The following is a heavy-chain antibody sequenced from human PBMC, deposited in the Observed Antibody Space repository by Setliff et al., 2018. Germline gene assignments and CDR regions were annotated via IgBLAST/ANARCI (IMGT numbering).Heavy chain of an antibody. D-gene: IGHD6-6*01. J-gene: IGHJ4*02. CDR2: IYHSGST. CDR3: ARDLPKYSSSSVDNYFDY. V-gene: IGHV4-4*02. Sequence: SETLSLTCAVSGGSISSSDWWSWVRQPPGKGLEWIGEIYHSGSTNYNPSLKSRVTISVDKSKNQFSLKLSSVTAADTAVYYCARDLPKYSSSSVDNYFDYWGQGTLVTVSS. CDR1: GGSISSSDW.